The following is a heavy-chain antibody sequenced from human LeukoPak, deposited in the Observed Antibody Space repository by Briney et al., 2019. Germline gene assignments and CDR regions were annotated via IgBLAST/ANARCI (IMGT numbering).Heavy chain of an antibody. CDR2: INHSGST. D-gene: IGHD6-19*01. J-gene: IGHJ6*03. CDR3: ASLAVAGTIPYYYYYYMDV. CDR1: GGSFSGYY. Sequence: SETLSLTCAVYGGSFSGYYWSWIRQPPGKGLEWIGEINHSGSTNYNPSLKSRVTISVDTSKNQFSLKLSSVTAADTAVYYCASLAVAGTIPYYYYYYMDVWGKRTTVTVSS. V-gene: IGHV4-34*01.